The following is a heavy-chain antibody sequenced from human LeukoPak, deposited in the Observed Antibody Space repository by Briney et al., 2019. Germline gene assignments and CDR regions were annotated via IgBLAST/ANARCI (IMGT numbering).Heavy chain of an antibody. CDR3: ARAGRGSYHGDFDY. D-gene: IGHD1-26*01. V-gene: IGHV1-69*05. CDR1: GGTFCSYA. CDR2: IIPIFGTA. Sequence: GASVKVSCTASGGTFCSYAISWVRQAPGHGLERMGGIIPIFGTANYAQKFQGRVTITTDESTSTAYMELSSLRSEDTAVYYCARAGRGSYHGDFDYWGQGTLVTVSS. J-gene: IGHJ4*02.